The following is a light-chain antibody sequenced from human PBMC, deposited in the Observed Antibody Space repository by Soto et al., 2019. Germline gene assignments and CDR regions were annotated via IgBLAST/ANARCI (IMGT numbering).Light chain of an antibody. CDR2: DAS. J-gene: IGKJ4*01. CDR3: QHYDHLPPLS. CDR1: QDIKNF. V-gene: IGKV1-33*01. Sequence: DIQMTQSPSSLSASVGDRVTITCQASQDIKNFLNWYQQKPGKAPNLLIYDASNLKTGVPSRFSGSGSGTHFTFTISSLQPEDIATYYCQHYDHLPPLSFGGGTKVEIK.